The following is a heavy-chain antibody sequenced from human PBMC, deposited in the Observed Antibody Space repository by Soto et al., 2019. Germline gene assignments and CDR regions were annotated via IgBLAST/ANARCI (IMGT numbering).Heavy chain of an antibody. CDR1: GGTFSTAA. V-gene: IGHV1-69*12. D-gene: IGHD3-3*02. J-gene: IGHJ6*02. CDR2: IMPIFRTA. CDR3: ARDQDRPQLGGNYYYIMDV. Sequence: QALVEQSGAEVKKPGSSVKVSCKASGGTFSTAAISWVRQAPGQGLEWMGGIMPIFRTADYAQKFQGRVTITADESTSTAYLELRSLSSEDTAIYYCARDQDRPQLGGNYYYIMDVWGQGTTVTVSS.